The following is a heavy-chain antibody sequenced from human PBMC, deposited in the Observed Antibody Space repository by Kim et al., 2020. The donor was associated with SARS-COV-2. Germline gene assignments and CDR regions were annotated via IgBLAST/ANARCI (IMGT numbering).Heavy chain of an antibody. V-gene: IGHV3-23*01. D-gene: IGHD5-18*01. CDR1: GFTFSSYA. Sequence: GGSLRLSCAASGFTFSSYAMSWVRQAPGKGLEWVSAISGSGGSTYYADSVKGRFTISRDNSKNTLYLQMNSLRAEDTAVYYCAKSHRDTALPWAHINYWGQGTLVTVSS. J-gene: IGHJ4*02. CDR2: ISGSGGST. CDR3: AKSHRDTALPWAHINY.